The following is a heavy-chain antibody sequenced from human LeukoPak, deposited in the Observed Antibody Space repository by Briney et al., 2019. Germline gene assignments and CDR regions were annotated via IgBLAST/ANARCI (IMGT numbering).Heavy chain of an antibody. D-gene: IGHD2-21*02. CDR2: ISGSGGST. CDR1: GFIFSSYA. Sequence: GGSLRLSCAASGFIFSSYAMTWVRQAPGKGLEWVSSISGSGGSTYYADSVKGRFAISRDTSKSTLYLQMNSLRAEDTAVYYCAKRSGDSYYLDSWGQGTLVTVSS. V-gene: IGHV3-23*01. CDR3: AKRSGDSYYLDS. J-gene: IGHJ4*02.